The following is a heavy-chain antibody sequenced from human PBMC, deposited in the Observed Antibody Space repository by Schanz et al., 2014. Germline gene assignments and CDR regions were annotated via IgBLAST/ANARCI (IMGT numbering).Heavy chain of an antibody. Sequence: PLQGPEWIGWISGYTGDTKYAQKFQHRVIMTTDRTTSTVYMEWRSLRFDDTAVYFCARDNGRIPAANSFDYWGQGTRVTVSS. J-gene: IGHJ4*02. D-gene: IGHD1-26*01. V-gene: IGHV1-18*01. CDR3: ARDNGRIPAANSFDY. CDR2: ISGYTGDT.